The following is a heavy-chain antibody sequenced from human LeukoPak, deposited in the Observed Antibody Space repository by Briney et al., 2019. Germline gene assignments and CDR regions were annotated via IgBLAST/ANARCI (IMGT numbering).Heavy chain of an antibody. J-gene: IGHJ6*02. CDR1: GFTFSNYG. CDR3: ARDRFPHDDAHYGMDV. D-gene: IGHD3-16*01. Sequence: RGSLRLSCTASGFTFSNYGMHWVRQAPGKGLEWVAVMWVWNDGSNEYYADSVKGRFTIARDNSKNTLYLQMVSLRAEDTADYYCARDRFPHDDAHYGMDVWGQGTTVTVSS. CDR2: MWVWNDGSNE. V-gene: IGHV3-33*01.